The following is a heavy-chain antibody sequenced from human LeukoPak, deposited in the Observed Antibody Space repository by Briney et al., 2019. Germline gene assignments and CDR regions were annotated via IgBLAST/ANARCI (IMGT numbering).Heavy chain of an antibody. CDR3: ARILDSAWAELGY. CDR2: IRSEGSNK. V-gene: IGHV3-30*02. Sequence: GGSLRLSSALSGFSFSSYGMHWVRQALGKGLEWLAFIRSEGSNKYYADSVKGRFTLSRDDSKNTSYLQMNSLRAEDTAVYYCARILDSAWAELGYWSQPTLVTVSS. CDR1: GFSFSSYG. D-gene: IGHD6-19*01. J-gene: IGHJ4*02.